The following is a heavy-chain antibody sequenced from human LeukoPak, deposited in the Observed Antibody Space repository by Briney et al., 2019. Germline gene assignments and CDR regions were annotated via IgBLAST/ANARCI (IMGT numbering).Heavy chain of an antibody. D-gene: IGHD5-24*01. Sequence: GGSLRLSCAASGFTFSSYGMHWVRQAPGKGLEWVAVIWYDGSNKYYGDSMKGRFTISRDNSKKTLYLQMNSLRVEDTAVYYCARGDGYNDAEYLQHWGQGTLVTVS. V-gene: IGHV3-33*01. J-gene: IGHJ1*01. CDR3: ARGDGYNDAEYLQH. CDR1: GFTFSSYG. CDR2: IWYDGSNK.